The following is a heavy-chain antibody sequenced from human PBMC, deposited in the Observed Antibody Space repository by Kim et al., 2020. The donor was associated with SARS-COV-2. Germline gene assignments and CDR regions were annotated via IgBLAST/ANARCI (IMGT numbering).Heavy chain of an antibody. V-gene: IGHV1-24*01. J-gene: IGHJ6*02. CDR2: FDPEDGET. D-gene: IGHD6-13*01. CDR3: ATAFAAAGTPHHHSYYYGLDV. CDR1: GYTLTELS. Sequence: ASVKVSCKVSGYTLTELSMHWVRQAPGKGLEWMGGFDPEDGETIYAQKFQGRVTMTEDTSTDTAYMELSSLRSEDTAVYYCATAFAAAGTPHHHSYYYGLDVWGQGTTVTVSS.